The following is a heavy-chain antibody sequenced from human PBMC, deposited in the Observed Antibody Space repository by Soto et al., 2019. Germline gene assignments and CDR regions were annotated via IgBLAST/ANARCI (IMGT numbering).Heavy chain of an antibody. CDR3: AAGGVLARYY. CDR1: GGSISSGGYS. V-gene: IGHV4-30-2*01. D-gene: IGHD2-15*01. Sequence: SETLSLTCAVSGGSISSGGYSWSWIRQPPGKGLEWIGYIYHSGSTYYNPSLKSRVTISVDRSKNQFSLKLSSVTAADTAVYYGAAGGVLARYYWGKETLVTVSS. J-gene: IGHJ4*02. CDR2: IYHSGST.